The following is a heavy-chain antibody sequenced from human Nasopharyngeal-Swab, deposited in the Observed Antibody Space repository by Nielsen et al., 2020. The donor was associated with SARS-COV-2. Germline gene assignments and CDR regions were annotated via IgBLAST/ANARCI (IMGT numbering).Heavy chain of an antibody. CDR2: ISSDGRST. D-gene: IGHD2-21*01. J-gene: IGHJ4*02. Sequence: GSLRLSCAASGFTFSGYAMYWVRQAPGKGLEYVSLISSDGRSTYYANSMKGKFTVSRGNSKNTLYLQMGSLRAEDMAVYYCARERCGGDCYSDYWGQGTLVTVSS. CDR3: ARERCGGDCYSDY. CDR1: GFTFSGYA. V-gene: IGHV3-64*01.